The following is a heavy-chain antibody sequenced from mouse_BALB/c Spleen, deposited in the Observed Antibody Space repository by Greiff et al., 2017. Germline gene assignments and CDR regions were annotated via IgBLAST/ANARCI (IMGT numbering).Heavy chain of an antibody. Sequence: EVQLVESGGGLVKPGGSLKLSCAASGFAFSSYDMSWVRQTPEKRLEWVAYISSGGGSTYYPDTVKGRFTISRDNAKNTLYLQMSSLKSEDTAMYYCARHGTGFAYWGQGTLVTVSA. V-gene: IGHV5-12-1*01. CDR1: GFAFSSYD. D-gene: IGHD4-1*01. CDR3: ARHGTGFAY. J-gene: IGHJ3*01. CDR2: ISSGGGST.